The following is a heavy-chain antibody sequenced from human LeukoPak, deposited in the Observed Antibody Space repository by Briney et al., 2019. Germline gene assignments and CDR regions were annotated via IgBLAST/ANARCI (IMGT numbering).Heavy chain of an antibody. CDR2: ISSSSSYI. D-gene: IGHD3-22*01. CDR1: GFTFSSYS. V-gene: IGHV3-21*01. J-gene: IGHJ4*02. CDR3: ARDRRRRNYYDSSGYDY. Sequence: AGGSLRLSCAASGFTFSSYSMYWVRQAPGKGLEWVSSISSSSSYIYYADSVKGRFTISRDNAKNSLYLQMNSLRAEDTAVYYCARDRRRRNYYDSSGYDYWGQGTLVTVSS.